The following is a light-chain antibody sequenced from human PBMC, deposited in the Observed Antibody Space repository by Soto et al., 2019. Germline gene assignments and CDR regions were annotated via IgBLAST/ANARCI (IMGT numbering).Light chain of an antibody. V-gene: IGLV2-11*01. CDR2: DVT. J-gene: IGLJ1*01. Sequence: QSVLTQPRSVSGSPGQSVTISCTGTSSDLGSYDYVSWYQQHPGRAPKLIIYDVTKRPSGVPDRFSGSKSGSTASLTISRXQAEDEAAYYCCSFSGTSTLYVFGTGTKVTVL. CDR3: CSFSGTSTLYV. CDR1: SSDLGSYDY.